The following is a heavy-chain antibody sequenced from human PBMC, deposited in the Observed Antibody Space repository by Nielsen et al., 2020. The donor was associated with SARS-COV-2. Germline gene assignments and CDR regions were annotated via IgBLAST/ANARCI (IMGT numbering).Heavy chain of an antibody. CDR1: GGSISSSSYY. V-gene: IGHV4-39*07. Sequence: SETLSLTCTVSGGSISSSSYYWGWIRQPPGKGLEWIGSIYYSGSTYYNPSLKSRVTISVDKSKNQFSLKLSSVTAADTAVYYCASVFPGHKNGWQPDYWGQGTLVTVSS. CDR3: ASVFPGHKNGWQPDY. J-gene: IGHJ4*02. CDR2: IYYSGST. D-gene: IGHD4-23*01.